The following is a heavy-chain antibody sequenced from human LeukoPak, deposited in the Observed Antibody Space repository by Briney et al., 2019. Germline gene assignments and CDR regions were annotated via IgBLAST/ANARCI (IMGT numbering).Heavy chain of an antibody. Sequence: PGGSLRLSCAASGCTFDDYAMHWVRQAPGKGLEWVSGISWNSGSIGYADSVKGRFTISRDNAKNSLYLQMNSLRAEDTALYYCAKGSRSYDAFDIWGQGTMVTVSS. D-gene: IGHD1-26*01. V-gene: IGHV3-9*01. J-gene: IGHJ3*02. CDR2: ISWNSGSI. CDR3: AKGSRSYDAFDI. CDR1: GCTFDDYA.